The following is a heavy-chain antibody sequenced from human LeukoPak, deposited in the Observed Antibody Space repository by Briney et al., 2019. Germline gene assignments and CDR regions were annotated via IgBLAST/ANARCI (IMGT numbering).Heavy chain of an antibody. V-gene: IGHV3-48*03. CDR2: ISRSGSTI. J-gene: IGHJ4*02. CDR1: GFTFSNYE. D-gene: IGHD2/OR15-2a*01. CDR3: AKVGTVYFPLDF. Sequence: GGSLRLSCAASGFTFSNYEGNWVRQAPGKGLEWVSYISRSGSTIYYTDSVKGRFAISRDNSKNTLYLQMNSLRAGDTAVYYCAKVGTVYFPLDFWGQGTLVTVSS.